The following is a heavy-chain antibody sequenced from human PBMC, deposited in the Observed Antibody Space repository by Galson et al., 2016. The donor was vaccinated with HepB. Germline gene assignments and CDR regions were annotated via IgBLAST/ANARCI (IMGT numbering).Heavy chain of an antibody. J-gene: IGHJ4*02. V-gene: IGHV3-7*03. CDR1: GLKFSTYW. Sequence: SLRLSCAVSGLKFSTYWMTWVRQAPGKGLEWVATINPDGNEKAYVDSVRGRFTMSRDKAKDSRHLQMNSLRAEDTGVYYCVTSQGYLGQGTLVTVSS. CDR3: VTSQGY. CDR2: INPDGNEK.